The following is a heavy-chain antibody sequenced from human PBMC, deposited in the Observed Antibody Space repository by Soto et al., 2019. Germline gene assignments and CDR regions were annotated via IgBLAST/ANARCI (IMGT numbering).Heavy chain of an antibody. CDR2: INHSGST. CDR3: ARGQRCSSTSCYTWAYYYYGMDV. D-gene: IGHD2-2*02. Sequence: SETLSLTCAVYGGSFSGYYWSWIRQPPGKGLEWIGEINHSGSTNYTPSLKSRVTISVDTSKNQFSLKLSSVTAADTAVYYCARGQRCSSTSCYTWAYYYYGMDVWGQGTTVTV. J-gene: IGHJ6*02. CDR1: GGSFSGYY. V-gene: IGHV4-34*01.